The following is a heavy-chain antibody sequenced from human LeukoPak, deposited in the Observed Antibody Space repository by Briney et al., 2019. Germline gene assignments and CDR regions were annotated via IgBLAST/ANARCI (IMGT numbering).Heavy chain of an antibody. Sequence: PGGSLRLSCAASGFTFNIYEMNWGRQAPGGGLGWVSYISASGNRINYTDSVKGRFTISRDNVKYSLFLQMNSLRADVTAVYYCAGEVPATGPGFDIWGQGTMLTVS. CDR1: GFTFNIYE. D-gene: IGHD2-2*01. J-gene: IGHJ3*02. V-gene: IGHV3-48*03. CDR2: ISASGNRI. CDR3: AGEVPATGPGFDI.